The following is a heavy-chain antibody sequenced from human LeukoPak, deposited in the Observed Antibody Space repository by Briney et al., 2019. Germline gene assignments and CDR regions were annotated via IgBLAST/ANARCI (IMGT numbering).Heavy chain of an antibody. CDR1: GFTFSSFA. CDR2: ISGSGGST. CDR3: AKDSENFDFWSGYQGDYFDY. V-gene: IGHV3-23*01. J-gene: IGHJ4*02. Sequence: GGSLRLSCTTSGFTFSSFAMSWVRQAPGKGLEWVSGISGSGGSTYYADSVKGRFTISRDNTKNTLYLQMDNLRDEATAVYYCAKDSENFDFWSGYQGDYFDYWGQGTLVTVSS. D-gene: IGHD3-3*01.